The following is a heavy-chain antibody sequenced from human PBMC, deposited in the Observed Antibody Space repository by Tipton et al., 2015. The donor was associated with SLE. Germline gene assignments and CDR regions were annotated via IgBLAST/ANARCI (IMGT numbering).Heavy chain of an antibody. V-gene: IGHV4-34*01. Sequence: GLVKPSETLSLICAVYGGSFSGYCWSWIRQPPGKGLEWIGEIDHSGSTNYNPSLKSRVTISLDTSKNQFSLRLSSVTAADTAVYYCARDLIGESYSVADVFDIWGQGTMVTVSA. CDR1: GGSFSGYC. CDR2: IDHSGST. CDR3: ARDLIGESYSVADVFDI. J-gene: IGHJ3*02. D-gene: IGHD2-21*01.